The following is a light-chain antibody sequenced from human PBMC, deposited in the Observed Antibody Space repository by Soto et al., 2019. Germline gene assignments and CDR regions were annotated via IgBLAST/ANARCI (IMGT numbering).Light chain of an antibody. Sequence: DVVMTQSPLCLPVTLGQPASISCRSSQSLVYSDGNTYLNWFQQRPCQSPRRLIYKVSYRDSGVPDRFGGSGSGTDFTLKISRVEAEDVGDYYCKQTKHWPVTFGGGTKVEIK. V-gene: IGKV2-30*01. CDR3: KQTKHWPVT. CDR2: KVS. J-gene: IGKJ4*01. CDR1: QSLVYSDGNTY.